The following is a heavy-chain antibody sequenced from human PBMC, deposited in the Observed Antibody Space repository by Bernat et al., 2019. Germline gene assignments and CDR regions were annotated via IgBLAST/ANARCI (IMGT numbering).Heavy chain of an antibody. D-gene: IGHD5-18*01. CDR1: GGSISRSSYY. CDR3: ATWIRGFAS. Sequence: QLQLQESGPGLVKPSETLSLTCTVSGGSISRSSYYWGWIRQPPGRGLEWIGSIYYSGSTYDNPSLRSRVTISVDTWKNQFSLKLSSVTAADTAVYYCATWIRGFASWGQGTLVTVSS. CDR2: IYYSGST. J-gene: IGHJ4*02. V-gene: IGHV4-39*01.